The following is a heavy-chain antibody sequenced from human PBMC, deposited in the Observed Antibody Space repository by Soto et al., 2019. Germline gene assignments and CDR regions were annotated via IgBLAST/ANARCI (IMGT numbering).Heavy chain of an antibody. V-gene: IGHV5-51*01. CDR2: IYPGDSDT. CDR3: ARAPDNYYGSGSYQNFDY. Sequence: GESLKISCKGSGYSFTSYWIGWVRQMPGKGLEWMGIIYPGDSDTRYSPSFQGQVTISADKSISTAYLQWSSLKASDTAMYYCARAPDNYYGSGSYQNFDYWGQGTLVTVAS. D-gene: IGHD3-10*01. J-gene: IGHJ4*02. CDR1: GYSFTSYW.